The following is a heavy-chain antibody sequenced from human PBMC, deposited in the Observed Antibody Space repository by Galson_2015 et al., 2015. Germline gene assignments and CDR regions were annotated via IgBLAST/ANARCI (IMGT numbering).Heavy chain of an antibody. CDR3: ARHLRGGSYSLFDY. Sequence: SLRLSCAASGFTFSSYAMSWVRQAPGEGLEWVSAISGSGGSTYYADSVKGRFTISRDNSKNTLYLQMNSLRAEDTAVYYCARHLRGGSYSLFDYWGQGTLVTVSS. V-gene: IGHV3-23*01. CDR2: ISGSGGST. J-gene: IGHJ4*02. D-gene: IGHD1-26*01. CDR1: GFTFSSYA.